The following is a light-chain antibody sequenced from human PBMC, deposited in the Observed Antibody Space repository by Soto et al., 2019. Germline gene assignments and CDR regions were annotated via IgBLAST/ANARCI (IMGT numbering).Light chain of an antibody. Sequence: QPVLTQSPSASASLGASVKLTCTLSSGHSSYAIAWHQQQPEKGPRYLMKLNSDGSHSKGDGIPDRFSGSSSGADRYLTISRLQSEDEADYYCQTWGTGIVVFGGGTKLTVL. CDR2: LNSDGSH. CDR1: SGHSSYA. V-gene: IGLV4-69*01. CDR3: QTWGTGIVV. J-gene: IGLJ2*01.